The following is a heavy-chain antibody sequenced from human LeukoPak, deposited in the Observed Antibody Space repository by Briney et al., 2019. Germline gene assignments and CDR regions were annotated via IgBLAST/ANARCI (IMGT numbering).Heavy chain of an antibody. CDR1: GYTFTSYG. CDR2: IIPIFGTA. D-gene: IGHD2-2*01. CDR3: ASKGYCSSTSCSPKWGFDP. Sequence: SVKVSCKASGYTFTSYGISWVRQAPGQGLEWMGGIIPIFGTANYAQKFQGRVTITADESTSTAYMELSSLRSEDTAVYYCASKGYCSSTSCSPKWGFDPWGQGTLVTVSS. J-gene: IGHJ5*02. V-gene: IGHV1-69*13.